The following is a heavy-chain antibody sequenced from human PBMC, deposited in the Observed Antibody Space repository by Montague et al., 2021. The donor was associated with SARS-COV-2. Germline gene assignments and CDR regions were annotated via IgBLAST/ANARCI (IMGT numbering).Heavy chain of an antibody. CDR3: ARDFFIKGYCTSSSCYPEFFQH. CDR2: IVVGSGNT. CDR1: GFTFTSSA. D-gene: IGHD2-2*01. V-gene: IGHV1-58*02. Sequence: LVKVSFKASGFTFTSSAMQWVRQARGQRLEWIGWIVVGSGNTNYAQKFQERVTITRDMSTSTAYMELSSLRVEDTAVYYCARDFFIKGYCTSSSCYPEFFQHWGQGTRVTVSS. J-gene: IGHJ1*01.